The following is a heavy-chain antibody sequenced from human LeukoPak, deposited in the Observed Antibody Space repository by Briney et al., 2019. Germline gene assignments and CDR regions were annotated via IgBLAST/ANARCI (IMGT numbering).Heavy chain of an antibody. CDR1: GFAFSSYG. Sequence: GGSLRLSCAASGFAFSSYGMHWVRQAPGKGLEWVAFIRYDGSNKYYADSVKGRFTISRDNSKNTLYLQMNSLRAEDTAVYYCAKALSSSFYYFDLGGRGTLVTVSS. D-gene: IGHD3-16*02. CDR2: IRYDGSNK. V-gene: IGHV3-30*02. J-gene: IGHJ2*01. CDR3: AKALSSSFYYFDL.